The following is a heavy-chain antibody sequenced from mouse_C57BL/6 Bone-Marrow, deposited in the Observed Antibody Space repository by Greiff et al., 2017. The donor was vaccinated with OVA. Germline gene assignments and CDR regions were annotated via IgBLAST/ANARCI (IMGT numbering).Heavy chain of an antibody. D-gene: IGHD2-5*01. CDR2: ISDGGSYT. J-gene: IGHJ4*01. CDR3: ARDSNSFFYAMDY. CDR1: GFTFSSYA. V-gene: IGHV5-4*01. Sequence: DVMLVESGGGLVKPGGSLKLSCAASGFTFSSYAMSWVRQTPEKRLEWVATISDGGSYTYYPDNVKGRFTISRDNAKNNMYLQMSHLKYEDTAMYYCARDSNSFFYAMDYWGQGTSVTVSS.